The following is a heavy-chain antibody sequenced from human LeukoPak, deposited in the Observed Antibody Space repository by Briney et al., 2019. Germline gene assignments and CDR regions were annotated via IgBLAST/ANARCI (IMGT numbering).Heavy chain of an antibody. CDR1: GGSFSGYY. D-gene: IGHD3-22*01. CDR2: INHSGST. J-gene: IGHJ4*02. Sequence: SETLSLTCAVYGGSFSGYYWSWIRQPPGKGLEWIGEINHSGSTNYNPSLKSRVTISVDTSKSQFSLKLSSVTAADTAVYYCARGYYYDSSGYLQPWGIDYWGQGTLVTVSS. V-gene: IGHV4-34*01. CDR3: ARGYYYDSSGYLQPWGIDY.